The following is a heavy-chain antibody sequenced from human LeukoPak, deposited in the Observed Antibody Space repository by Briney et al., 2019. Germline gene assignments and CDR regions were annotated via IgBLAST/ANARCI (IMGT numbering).Heavy chain of an antibody. Sequence: GGSLRLSCAASGFTFSSYAMSWVRQAPGKGLEWGSAISGSGGSTYYADSVKGRFTISRDNSKNTLYLQMNSLRAEDTAVYYCAKSHVWGNYRSPMYNWFDPWGQGTLVTVSS. J-gene: IGHJ5*02. D-gene: IGHD3-16*02. V-gene: IGHV3-23*01. CDR1: GFTFSSYA. CDR3: AKSHVWGNYRSPMYNWFDP. CDR2: ISGSGGST.